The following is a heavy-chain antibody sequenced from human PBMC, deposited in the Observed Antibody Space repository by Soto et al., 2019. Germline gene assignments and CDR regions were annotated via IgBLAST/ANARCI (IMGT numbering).Heavy chain of an antibody. CDR2: INPDSGRT. Sequence: QVQLVQSGPEVGKPGASVKVSCKASGYTFTGYYLHWVRQAPVQGLEWMGYINPDSGRTRYAQKFQGTVTMTRDTSITTAYVELSRLKYDDSAIFYCALSFSQTNIDVWGQGTTVIVSS. CDR3: ALSFSQTNIDV. J-gene: IGHJ6*01. CDR1: GYTFTGYY. V-gene: IGHV1-2*02.